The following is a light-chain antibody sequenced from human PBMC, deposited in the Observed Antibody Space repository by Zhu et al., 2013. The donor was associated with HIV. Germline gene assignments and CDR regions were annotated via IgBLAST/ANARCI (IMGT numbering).Light chain of an antibody. J-gene: IGKJ4*01. CDR3: QQANRFPLT. V-gene: IGKV1-12*01. Sequence: DIQMTQSPSSVSASVGDRVSITCRASQDIRNLLAWYQQKPGKAPQLLIYRVSSLQSGVPFRFSGTESGSDFTLTITNLQPEDFATYYCQQANRFPLTFGGGTKVELK. CDR1: QDIRNL. CDR2: RVS.